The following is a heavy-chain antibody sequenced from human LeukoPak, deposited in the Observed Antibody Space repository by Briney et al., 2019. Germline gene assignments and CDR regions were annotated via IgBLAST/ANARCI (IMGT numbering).Heavy chain of an antibody. D-gene: IGHD6-13*01. V-gene: IGHV4-34*01. CDR3: ARVAAAGGWFDP. CDR2: INHSGST. CDR1: GGSFSGYY. Sequence: SETLSLTCAVYGGSFSGYYWSWIRQPAGKGLEWIGEINHSGSTNYNPSLKSRVTISVDTSKNQFSLKLSSVTAADTAVYYCARVAAAGGWFDPWGQGTLVTVSS. J-gene: IGHJ5*02.